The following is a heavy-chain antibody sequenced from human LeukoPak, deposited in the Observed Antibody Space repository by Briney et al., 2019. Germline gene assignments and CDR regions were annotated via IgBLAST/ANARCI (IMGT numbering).Heavy chain of an antibody. V-gene: IGHV3-48*03. CDR2: IISSANTI. CDR3: ARESPPQYSYDSSSYLGPMDAFEI. CDR1: GFTFISND. D-gene: IGHD3-22*01. J-gene: IGHJ3*02. Sequence: PGGSLRLSWEAFGFTFISNDFSWFRRPPGGGREGFSYIISSANTIYYAHSLKGGFTISGHTAKNSLYLQMNSLRAEDTAVYHCARESPPQYSYDSSSYLGPMDAFEIWGQGKMVTVSS.